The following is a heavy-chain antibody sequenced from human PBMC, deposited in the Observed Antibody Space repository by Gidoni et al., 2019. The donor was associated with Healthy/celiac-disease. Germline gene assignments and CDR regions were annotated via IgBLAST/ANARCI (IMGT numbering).Heavy chain of an antibody. Sequence: EVQLVESGGGLVQPGRSLRLSCAASGFTFDDYAMHWVRQAPGKGLEWVSGISWNSGSIGYADSVKGRFTISRDNAKNSLYLQMNSLRAEDTALYYCAKDICSTSCYTGYYYYYGMDVWGQGTTVTVSS. CDR2: ISWNSGSI. D-gene: IGHD2-2*02. CDR3: AKDICSTSCYTGYYYYYGMDV. J-gene: IGHJ6*02. CDR1: GFTFDDYA. V-gene: IGHV3-9*01.